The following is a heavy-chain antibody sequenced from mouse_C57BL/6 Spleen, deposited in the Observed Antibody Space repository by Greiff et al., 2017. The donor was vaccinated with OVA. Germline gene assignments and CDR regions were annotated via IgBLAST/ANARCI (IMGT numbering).Heavy chain of an antibody. V-gene: IGHV5-4*01. D-gene: IGHD1-1*01. CDR2: ISDGGSYT. CDR3: ARDPDYYGSSLYYFDY. Sequence: EVQVVESGGGLVKPGGSLKLSCAASGFTFSSYAMSWVRQTPEKRLEWVATISDGGSYTYYPDNVKGRFTISRDNAKNNLYLQMSHLKSEDTAMYYCARDPDYYGSSLYYFDYWGQGTTLTVSS. CDR1: GFTFSSYA. J-gene: IGHJ2*01.